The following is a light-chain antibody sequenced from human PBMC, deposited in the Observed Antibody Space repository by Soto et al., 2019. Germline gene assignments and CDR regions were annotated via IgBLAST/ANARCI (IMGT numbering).Light chain of an antibody. CDR3: QSYDSSLSGSRV. V-gene: IGLV1-40*01. CDR1: SSNIGSQYD. J-gene: IGLJ3*02. CDR2: GNT. Sequence: QAVVTQPPSVSGAPGQRVTIACTGSSSNIGSQYDVHWYQQLPGRAPKLLIYGNTNRPSGVPDRFSGYRSGTSASLAITGLQAEDEADYYCQSYDSSLSGSRVFGGGTKVTVL.